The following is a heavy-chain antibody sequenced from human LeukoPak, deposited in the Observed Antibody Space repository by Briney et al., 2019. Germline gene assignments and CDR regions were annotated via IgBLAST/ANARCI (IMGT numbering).Heavy chain of an antibody. CDR3: AGALGIAAAGVDY. CDR2: IYHSGST. J-gene: IGHJ4*02. CDR1: GGSISSGGYS. D-gene: IGHD6-13*01. Sequence: PSQTLSLTCAVSGGSISSGGYSWSWIRQPPGKGLEWIGYIYHSGSTYYNPSLKSRVTISVDRSKNQFSLKLSSVTAADTAVYYCAGALGIAAAGVDYWGQGTLVTVSS. V-gene: IGHV4-30-2*01.